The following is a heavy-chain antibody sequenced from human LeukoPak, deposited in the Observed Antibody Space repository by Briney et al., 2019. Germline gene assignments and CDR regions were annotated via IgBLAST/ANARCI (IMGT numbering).Heavy chain of an antibody. D-gene: IGHD3-22*01. J-gene: IGHJ4*02. CDR2: IYYSGST. CDR3: ARAGRYCDSSGLIRTPFDY. V-gene: IGHV4-59*01. Sequence: SETLSLTCTVSGGSISSYYWSWIRQPPGKGLEWIGYIYYSGSTNYNPSLKSRVTISVDTSKNQFSLKLSSVTAADTAVYYCARAGRYCDSSGLIRTPFDYWGQGTLVTVSS. CDR1: GGSISSYY.